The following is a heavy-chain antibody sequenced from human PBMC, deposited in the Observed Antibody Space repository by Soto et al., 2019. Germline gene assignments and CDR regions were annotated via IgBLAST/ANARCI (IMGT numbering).Heavy chain of an antibody. CDR2: IYYSGST. J-gene: IGHJ6*03. CDR1: GGSISSYY. CDR3: ARHLKSYYYYYMDV. V-gene: IGHV4-59*08. Sequence: SETLSLTCTVSGGSISSYYWSWIRQPPGKGLEWIGYIYYSGSTNYNPSLKSRVTISVDTSKNQFSLKLSSVTAADTAVYYCARHLKSYYYYYMDVWGKGTTVTVSS.